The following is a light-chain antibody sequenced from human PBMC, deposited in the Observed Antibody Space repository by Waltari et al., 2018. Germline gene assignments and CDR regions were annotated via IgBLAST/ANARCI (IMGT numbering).Light chain of an antibody. CDR3: SSYTSSSTPPWV. CDR2: DVS. Sequence: QSALTQPASVSGSPGQSITISCTGTSSDVGGYNYVSWYQQHPGKAPKLMLYDVSNRPAGVSNRFSGSESGNTASLTISGLQAEDEADYYCSSYTSSSTPPWVFGGGTKLTVL. J-gene: IGLJ3*02. CDR1: SSDVGGYNY. V-gene: IGLV2-14*03.